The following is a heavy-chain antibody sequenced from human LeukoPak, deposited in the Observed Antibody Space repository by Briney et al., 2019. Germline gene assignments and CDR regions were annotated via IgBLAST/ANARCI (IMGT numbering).Heavy chain of an antibody. J-gene: IGHJ3*02. D-gene: IGHD3-22*01. V-gene: IGHV4-34*01. CDR2: INHSGST. CDR3: ARGLYDSSGYYYRSRAFDI. Sequence: PSETLSLTCAVYGGSFSGYYWSWIRQPPGKGLEWIGEINHSGSTNYNPSLKSRVTISVDTSKNQFSLKLSSVTAAVTAVYYCARGLYDSSGYYYRSRAFDIWGQGTMVTVSS. CDR1: GGSFSGYY.